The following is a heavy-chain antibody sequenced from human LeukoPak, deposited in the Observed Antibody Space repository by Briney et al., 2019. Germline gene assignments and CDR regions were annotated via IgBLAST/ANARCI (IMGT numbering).Heavy chain of an antibody. V-gene: IGHV3-30*02. CDR1: GFTFSSYG. D-gene: IGHD6-19*01. Sequence: GGSLRLSCAASGFTFSSYGMHWVRQAPGKGLERVAFIRYDGSNKYYADSVKGRFTISRDNSKNTLYLQMNSLRAEDTAVYYCAKEYSGSPEAFDIWGQGTMVTVSS. CDR2: IRYDGSNK. CDR3: AKEYSGSPEAFDI. J-gene: IGHJ3*02.